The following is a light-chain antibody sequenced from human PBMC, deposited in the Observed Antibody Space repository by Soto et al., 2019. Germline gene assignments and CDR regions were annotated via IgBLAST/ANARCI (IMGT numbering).Light chain of an antibody. Sequence: QSVLTQPPSVSGAPGQRVTISCTGSSSNIGAGYDVHWYQQLPGTSPQLLIYGNNNRPSGVPDRFSGSKSDTSASLAITGLQADDEADYYCQSYDSSLSSSVFGGGTKLTVL. CDR3: QSYDSSLSSSV. CDR1: SSNIGAGYD. V-gene: IGLV1-40*01. J-gene: IGLJ3*02. CDR2: GNN.